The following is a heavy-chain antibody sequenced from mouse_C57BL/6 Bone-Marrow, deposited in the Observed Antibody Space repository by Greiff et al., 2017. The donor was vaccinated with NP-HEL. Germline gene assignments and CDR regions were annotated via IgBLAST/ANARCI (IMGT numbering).Heavy chain of an antibody. V-gene: IGHV14-1*01. J-gene: IGHJ3*01. D-gene: IGHD2-1*01. Sequence: VHVKQSGAELVRPGASVKLSCTASGFNITDYYMHWVKQRPEQGLEWIGRIDPEDGDTEYAPKFQGKATMTADTSSNTAYLQLSSLTSEDTAVSYCTTDYGNLAWFAYWGQGTLVTVSA. CDR3: TTDYGNLAWFAY. CDR2: IDPEDGDT. CDR1: GFNITDYY.